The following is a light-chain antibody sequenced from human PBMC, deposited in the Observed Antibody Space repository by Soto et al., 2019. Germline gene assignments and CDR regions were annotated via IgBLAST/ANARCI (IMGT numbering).Light chain of an antibody. V-gene: IGLV2-18*02. Sequence: QSALTQPPSVSGSPGQSVTSSCTGTSSDVGSYNLVSWYQQPPGTAPKLPIYEVSRRPSGVPDRFSGYKSGNTASLTISGVQAEDEADYYCSSYTSTSTVCGGGTKLPVL. CDR1: SSDVGSYNL. J-gene: IGLJ2*01. CDR2: EVS. CDR3: SSYTSTSTV.